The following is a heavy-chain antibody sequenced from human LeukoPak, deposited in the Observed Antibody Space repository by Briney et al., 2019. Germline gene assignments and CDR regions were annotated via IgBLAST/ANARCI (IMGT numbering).Heavy chain of an antibody. V-gene: IGHV3-23*01. CDR1: GFTFSSYA. CDR2: ISGSGGST. CDR3: AKVPQGGSYGDY. J-gene: IGHJ4*02. D-gene: IGHD1-26*01. Sequence: GGSLRLSCAASGFTFSSYAMSWVRQAPGRGLEWVSAISGSGGSTYYADSVKGRFTISRDNSKNTLYLQMNSLRAEDTAVYYCAKVPQGGSYGDYWGQGTLVTVSS.